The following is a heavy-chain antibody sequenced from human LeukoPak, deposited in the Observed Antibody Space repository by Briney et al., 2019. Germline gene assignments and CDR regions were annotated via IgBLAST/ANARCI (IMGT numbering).Heavy chain of an antibody. V-gene: IGHV3-7*01. J-gene: IGHJ3*02. CDR3: AREEGRITIFGVLTGAFDI. D-gene: IGHD3-3*01. Sequence: GGSLRLSCAASGSTFSSYWMSWVRQAPGKGLEWVANIKQDGSEKYYVDAVKGRFTISRDNAKNSLYLQMNSLRAEDTAVYYCAREEGRITIFGVLTGAFDIWGQGTMVTVSS. CDR2: IKQDGSEK. CDR1: GSTFSSYW.